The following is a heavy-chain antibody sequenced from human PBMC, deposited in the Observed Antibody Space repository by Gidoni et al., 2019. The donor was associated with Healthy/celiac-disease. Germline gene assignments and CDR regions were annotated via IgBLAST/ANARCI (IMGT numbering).Heavy chain of an antibody. J-gene: IGHJ6*02. V-gene: IGHV1-3*01. CDR1: GYTFTSYA. Sequence: QVQLVQSGAEVKKPGASVKVSCKASGYTFTSYAMHWVRQAPGQRLEWMGWINAGNGNTKYSQKFQGRVTITRDTSASTAYMELSSLRSEDTAVYYCARGGDIVPYYYYYYGMDVWGQGTTVTVSS. CDR3: ARGGDIVPYYYYYYGMDV. D-gene: IGHD2-8*01. CDR2: INAGNGNT.